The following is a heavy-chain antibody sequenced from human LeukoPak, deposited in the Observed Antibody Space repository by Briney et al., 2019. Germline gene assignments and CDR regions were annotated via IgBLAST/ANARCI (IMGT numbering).Heavy chain of an antibody. V-gene: IGHV3-23*01. CDR2: ISGSGGSS. CDR3: ARWLQTFFDY. Sequence: GGSLRLSCAASGFTFSSYAMSWVRQAPGKGLEWVSSISGSGGSSYYADSVKGRFTISRDNSKNTLYLQMNSLRAEDTAVYYCARWLQTFFDYWGQGTLVTVSS. J-gene: IGHJ4*02. D-gene: IGHD5-24*01. CDR1: GFTFSSYA.